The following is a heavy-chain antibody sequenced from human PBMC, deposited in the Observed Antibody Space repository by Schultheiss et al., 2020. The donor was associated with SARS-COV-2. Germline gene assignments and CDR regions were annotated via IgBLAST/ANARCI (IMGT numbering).Heavy chain of an antibody. CDR3: ARESPVTMTTVTDFDY. V-gene: IGHV3-21*01. J-gene: IGHJ4*02. D-gene: IGHD4-17*01. Sequence: GGSLRLSCAASGFVFSNYRMNWVRQPPGKGLEWVSSISGDGTSIYYADSVKGRFTISRDNAKNTLYLQMNSLRAEDTAVYYCARESPVTMTTVTDFDYWGQGTLVTVSS. CDR1: GFVFSNYR. CDR2: ISGDGTSI.